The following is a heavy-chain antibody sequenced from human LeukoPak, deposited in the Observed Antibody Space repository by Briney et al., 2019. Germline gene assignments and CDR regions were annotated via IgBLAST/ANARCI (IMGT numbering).Heavy chain of an antibody. CDR2: IYSGGST. CDR1: GFTVSSNY. D-gene: IGHD3-10*01. J-gene: IGHJ5*02. Sequence: PGGSLRLSCAASGFTVSSNYMSWVRQAPGKGLEWVSVIYSGGSTYYADSVKGRFTISRDNSNNTLYLQMNNLRAEDTAVYYCARDPYGSRKVYNWFGPWGQGTLVTVSS. V-gene: IGHV3-53*01. CDR3: ARDPYGSRKVYNWFGP.